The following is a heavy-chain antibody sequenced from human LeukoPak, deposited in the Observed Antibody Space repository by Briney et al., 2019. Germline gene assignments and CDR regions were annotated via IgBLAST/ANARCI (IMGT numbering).Heavy chain of an antibody. V-gene: IGHV1-18*01. CDR3: ARVRYYYDSSGYWYYYYGMDV. D-gene: IGHD3-22*01. Sequence: ASVKVSCKASGYTFTSYGISWVRQAPGQGSEWMGWISAYNGNTNYAQKLQGRVTITPDTSTSKAYMELRSLRSDDTAVYYCARVRYYYDSSGYWYYYYGMDVWGQGTTVTVSS. CDR2: ISAYNGNT. CDR1: GYTFTSYG. J-gene: IGHJ6*02.